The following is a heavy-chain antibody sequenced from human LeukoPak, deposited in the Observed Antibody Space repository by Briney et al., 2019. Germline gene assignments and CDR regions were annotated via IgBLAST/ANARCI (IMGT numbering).Heavy chain of an antibody. Sequence: ASVTVSCKASGYTFTSYYMHWVRQAPGQGLEWMGIINPSCGSTSYAQKFQGRVTMTRDTSTSTVYMELSSLRSEDTAVYYCARDNSTYSSSWYLIYDWFDPWGQGTMPTVSS. CDR2: INPSCGST. D-gene: IGHD6-13*01. CDR3: ARDNSTYSSSWYLIYDWFDP. J-gene: IGHJ5*02. V-gene: IGHV1-46*01. CDR1: GYTFTSYY.